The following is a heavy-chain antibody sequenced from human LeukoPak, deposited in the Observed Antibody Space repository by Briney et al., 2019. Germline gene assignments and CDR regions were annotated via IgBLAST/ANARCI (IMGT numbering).Heavy chain of an antibody. J-gene: IGHJ4*02. CDR3: AKSFASVEVVATITDY. D-gene: IGHD5-12*01. CDR1: GFTFRNYA. V-gene: IGHV3-23*01. CDR2: ISGIGSSK. Sequence: GGSLRLSCAASGFTFRNYAMTWVRRAPGKGLEWVAGISGIGSSKYYTDSVKGRFTISRDNSKSTVYLQMNSLRAEDTAVYYFAKSFASVEVVATITDYWGQGTLVTLPS.